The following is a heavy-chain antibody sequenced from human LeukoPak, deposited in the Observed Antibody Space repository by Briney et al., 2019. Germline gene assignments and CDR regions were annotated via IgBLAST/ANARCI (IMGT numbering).Heavy chain of an antibody. CDR2: IYYSGST. CDR3: ASHVDTAMGSFGY. Sequence: SETLSLTCTVSGYSISSGYYWGWIRQPPGKGLEWIGSIYYSGSTYYNPSLKSRVTISVDTSKNQFSLKLSSVTAADTAVYYCASHVDTAMGSFGYWGQGTLVTVSS. V-gene: IGHV4-38-2*02. CDR1: GYSISSGYY. D-gene: IGHD5-18*01. J-gene: IGHJ4*02.